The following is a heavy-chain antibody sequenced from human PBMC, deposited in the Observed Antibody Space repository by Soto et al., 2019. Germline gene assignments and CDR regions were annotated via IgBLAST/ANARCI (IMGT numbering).Heavy chain of an antibody. Sequence: GGSLRLSCAASGFTFSDYYMSWIRQAPGKGLEWVSYISSSGSTIYYADSVKGRFTISRDNAKNSLYLQMNSLRAEDTAVYYCAGHSWYWHPGYFDYWGQGTLVTVSS. CDR2: ISSSGSTI. V-gene: IGHV3-11*01. CDR3: AGHSWYWHPGYFDY. D-gene: IGHD6-13*01. J-gene: IGHJ4*02. CDR1: GFTFSDYY.